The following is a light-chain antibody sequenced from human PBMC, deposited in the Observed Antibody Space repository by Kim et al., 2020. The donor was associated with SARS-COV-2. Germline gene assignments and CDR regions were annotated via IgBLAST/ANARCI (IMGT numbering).Light chain of an antibody. J-gene: IGKJ2*01. CDR3: QQYNNWPPRYT. CDR1: QSVSSN. Sequence: EIVMTQSPATLSVSPGERATLSCRASQSVSSNLAWYQQKPGQAPRLLIYGASTRATGIPARFSGSGSGTEFTLTISSLQSEDFAVYYCQQYNNWPPRYTVDQGTKLEI. CDR2: GAS. V-gene: IGKV3-15*01.